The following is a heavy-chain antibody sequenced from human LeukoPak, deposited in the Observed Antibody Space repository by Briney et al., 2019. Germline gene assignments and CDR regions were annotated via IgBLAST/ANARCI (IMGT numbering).Heavy chain of an antibody. Sequence: MSGGSLRLSCAASGFTFSSYSMNWVRQAPGKGLEWVSSISSSSSYIYYADSVKGRFTISRDNAKNSLYLQMNSLRAEDTAVYYCARDRGITIFLQNYYGMDVWGQGTTVTVSS. CDR3: ARDRGITIFLQNYYGMDV. CDR1: GFTFSSYS. J-gene: IGHJ6*02. D-gene: IGHD3-3*01. CDR2: ISSSSSYI. V-gene: IGHV3-21*01.